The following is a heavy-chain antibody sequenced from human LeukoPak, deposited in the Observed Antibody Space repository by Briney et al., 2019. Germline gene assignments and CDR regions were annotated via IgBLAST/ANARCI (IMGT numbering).Heavy chain of an antibody. CDR2: IIPIFGTA. CDR1: GGTFSSYA. Sequence: ASVKVSCKASGGTFSSYAISWVRQAPGQGLEWMGGIIPIFGTANYAQKFQGRVTITADESTSTAYTELSSLRSEDTAVYYCARNGDSSSWYHEFDPWGQGTLVTVSS. V-gene: IGHV1-69*13. D-gene: IGHD6-13*01. J-gene: IGHJ5*02. CDR3: ARNGDSSSWYHEFDP.